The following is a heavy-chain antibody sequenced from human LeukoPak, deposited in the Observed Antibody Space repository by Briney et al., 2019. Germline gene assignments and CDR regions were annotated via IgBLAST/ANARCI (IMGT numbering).Heavy chain of an antibody. Sequence: SETLSLTCAVYGGSFSGYYWSWIRQPPGKGLEWIGEINHSGSTNYNPSLKSRVTISVDTSKNQFSLKLSSVTAADTAVYCCARGLYCTNGVCHRRYYYYYGMDVWGQGTTVTVSS. D-gene: IGHD2-8*01. CDR2: INHSGST. CDR3: ARGLYCTNGVCHRRYYYYYGMDV. J-gene: IGHJ6*02. V-gene: IGHV4-34*01. CDR1: GGSFSGYY.